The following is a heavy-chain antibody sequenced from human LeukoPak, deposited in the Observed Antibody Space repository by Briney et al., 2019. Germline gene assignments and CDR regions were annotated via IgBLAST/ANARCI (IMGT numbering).Heavy chain of an antibody. D-gene: IGHD3-22*01. V-gene: IGHV4-34*01. CDR3: ARRDYYDSSGYPRAPFDI. J-gene: IGHJ3*02. CDR1: GGSINSGGYY. Sequence: SETLSLTCTVSGGSINSGGYYWSWTRQPPGKGLEWIGEINHSGSTNYNPSLKSRVTISVDTSKNQFSLKLSSVTAADTAVYYCARRDYYDSSGYPRAPFDIWGQGTMVTVSS. CDR2: INHSGST.